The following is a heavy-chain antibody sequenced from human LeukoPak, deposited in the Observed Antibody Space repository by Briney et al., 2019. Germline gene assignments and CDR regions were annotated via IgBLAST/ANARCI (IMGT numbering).Heavy chain of an antibody. CDR2: ISSSSSYI. CDR1: GFTFSSYS. Sequence: PGGSLRLSCAASGFTFSSYSMNWVRQAPGKGLEWVSSISSSSSYIYYADSVKGRFTISRDNAKNSLYLQMNSLRAEDTAVYYCARDSEDYGDYGEVASDWFDPWGLGTLVTVSS. CDR3: ARDSEDYGDYGEVASDWFDP. D-gene: IGHD4-17*01. J-gene: IGHJ5*02. V-gene: IGHV3-21*01.